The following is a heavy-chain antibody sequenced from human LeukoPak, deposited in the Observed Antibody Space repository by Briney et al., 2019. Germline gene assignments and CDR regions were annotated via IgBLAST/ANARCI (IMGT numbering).Heavy chain of an antibody. Sequence: SETLSLTCTVSGGTISSADYYWSWIRQPAGKGLEWIGRIYSSGTTSYNPSLKSRVTISTDTSKNQFYLNLRSVAVADTAVYFCAKDRTAERFESWGQGTLVTVSS. V-gene: IGHV4-61*02. CDR1: GGTISSADYY. D-gene: IGHD1-1*01. CDR2: IYSSGTT. CDR3: AKDRTAERFES. J-gene: IGHJ4*02.